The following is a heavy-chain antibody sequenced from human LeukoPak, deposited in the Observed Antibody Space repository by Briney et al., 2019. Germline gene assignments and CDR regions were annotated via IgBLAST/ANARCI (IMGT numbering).Heavy chain of an antibody. V-gene: IGHV3-53*01. CDR1: GFTVRSNY. CDR3: AKALGDWPTTLDY. J-gene: IGHJ4*02. Sequence: GGSLRLSCAASGFTVRSNYMSWVRQAPGKGLEWVSVIFSGGSTYYADSVKGRFTVSRDNSKNTLYLQMNSLTAADTAVYFCAKALGDWPTTLDYWGRGTLDTVSS. CDR2: IFSGGST. D-gene: IGHD3-16*01.